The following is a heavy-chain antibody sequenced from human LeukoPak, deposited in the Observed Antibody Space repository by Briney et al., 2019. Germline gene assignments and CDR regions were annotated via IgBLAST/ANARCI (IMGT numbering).Heavy chain of an antibody. J-gene: IGHJ4*02. CDR3: ARALYNTGWYPDYFDS. D-gene: IGHD6-19*01. Sequence: GGSLRLSCAASGFTFSSYTMNWVRQAPGMGLEWVSSISMSSTYISYAESVKGRFTISRDNAQNSLYLQMSSLRAEDTAIYYCARALYNTGWYPDYFDSWGQGALVTVSS. V-gene: IGHV3-21*01. CDR2: ISMSSTYI. CDR1: GFTFSSYT.